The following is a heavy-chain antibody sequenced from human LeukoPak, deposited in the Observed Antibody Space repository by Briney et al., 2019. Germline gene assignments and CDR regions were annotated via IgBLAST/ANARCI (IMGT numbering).Heavy chain of an antibody. D-gene: IGHD6-13*01. CDR1: GYTFTGYY. CDR3: ARAVYSRPFDAFDI. J-gene: IGHJ3*02. V-gene: IGHV1-2*02. CDR2: IYPHSGGT. Sequence: GASVKVSCKASGYTFTGYYIHWVRQAPGQGLEWMGWIYPHSGGTDYAQKFQGRVTMTRDTSISTAYMELSRLRSDDTAVYYCARAVYSRPFDAFDIWGQGTMVTVSS.